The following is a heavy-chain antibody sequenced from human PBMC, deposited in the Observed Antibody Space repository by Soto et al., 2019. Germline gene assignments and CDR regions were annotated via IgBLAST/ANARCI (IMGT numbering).Heavy chain of an antibody. CDR3: ERHDLRQWRIEH. Sequence: QLQLQESGPGLVKPSETLSLTCSVSGDSISSTTYYWGWLRQSPGKGLEWIGSIYYSGSTFYNPYITNRVTISIDTFKRQFSLKLTSMTAADTAVYYCERHDLRQWRIEHWGQGTLVTVSS. V-gene: IGHV4-39*01. CDR1: GDSISSTTYY. J-gene: IGHJ1*01. CDR2: IYYSGST. D-gene: IGHD6-19*01.